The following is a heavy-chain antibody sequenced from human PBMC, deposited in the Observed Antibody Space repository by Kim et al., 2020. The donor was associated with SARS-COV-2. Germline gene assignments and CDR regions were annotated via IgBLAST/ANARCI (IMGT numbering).Heavy chain of an antibody. V-gene: IGHV6-1*01. CDR2: TYYRSKWYN. CDR3: ASRNSRGYGMDV. Sequence: SQTLSLTCAISGDSVSSNSATWNWIRQSPSRGLEWLGRTYYRSKWYNDYGVSVKSRISINPDTSKNQFPLQLNSVTPEDTAVYYCASRNSRGYGMDVWGQGTTVTVSS. J-gene: IGHJ6*02. CDR1: GDSVSSNSAT. D-gene: IGHD1-7*01.